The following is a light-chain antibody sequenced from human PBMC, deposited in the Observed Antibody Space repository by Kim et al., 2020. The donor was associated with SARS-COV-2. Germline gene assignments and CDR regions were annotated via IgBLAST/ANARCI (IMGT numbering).Light chain of an antibody. V-gene: IGLV2-8*01. CDR3: SSFVGTNGFV. CDR1: SGDIGEHNY. J-gene: IGLJ1*01. CDR2: AVS. Sequence: QSALTQPPSASGSPGQSVTISCTGTSGDIGEHNYVSWYQQQPGKAPKVIIYAVSERPSGVPARFSGSKSGNAASLTVSGLQAEDEADYYCSSFVGTNGFVFGAGTRVTVL.